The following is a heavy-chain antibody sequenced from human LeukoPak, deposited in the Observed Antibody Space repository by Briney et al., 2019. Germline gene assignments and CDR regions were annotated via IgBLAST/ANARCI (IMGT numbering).Heavy chain of an antibody. CDR3: ALALTGTTSWFDP. CDR1: GFTFSSYA. CDR2: ISGSGGST. D-gene: IGHD1-20*01. Sequence: GGSLRLSCAASGFTFSSYAMSWVRQAPGEGLEWVSAISGSGGSTYYADSVKGRFTISRDNSKNTLYLQMNSLRAEDTAVYYCALALTGTTSWFDPWGQGTLVTVSS. V-gene: IGHV3-23*01. J-gene: IGHJ5*02.